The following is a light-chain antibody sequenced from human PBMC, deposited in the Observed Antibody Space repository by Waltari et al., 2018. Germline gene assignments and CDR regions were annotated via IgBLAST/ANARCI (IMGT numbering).Light chain of an antibody. CDR3: SSYRRSSTYVL. Sequence: QSALTQPASVSGSPGQSITISCSGISSDVGGYNFVSWYQQHPGKAPKLLIFDVSNLPSGVSNRFSGSKSGNTASLTISGLQPEDEADYYCSSYRRSSTYVLLGGGTKLTVL. CDR1: SSDVGGYNF. CDR2: DVS. J-gene: IGLJ2*01. V-gene: IGLV2-14*03.